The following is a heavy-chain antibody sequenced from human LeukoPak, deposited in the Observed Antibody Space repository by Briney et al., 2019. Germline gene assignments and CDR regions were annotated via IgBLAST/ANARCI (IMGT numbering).Heavy chain of an antibody. D-gene: IGHD5-18*01. CDR3: TRGPIQLWIHNAMDV. Sequence: GGSLRLSCTTSGFTFGVYAMSWVRQAPGKGLEWVGFIRSKAYGGTIEYAASVKGRFTISRDDSKSIAYLQMNSLKIEDTALYYCTRGPIQLWIHNAMDVWGQGTTVTVSS. V-gene: IGHV3-49*04. CDR1: GFTFGVYA. J-gene: IGHJ6*02. CDR2: IRSKAYGGTI.